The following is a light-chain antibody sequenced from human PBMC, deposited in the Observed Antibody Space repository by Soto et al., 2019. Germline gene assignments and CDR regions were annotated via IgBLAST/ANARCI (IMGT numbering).Light chain of an antibody. CDR2: SSS. CDR3: ATWDDSLNGVV. J-gene: IGLJ2*01. V-gene: IGLV1-44*01. CDR1: SSNIGSNT. Sequence: QSVLTQPPSASGTPGQRVTVFCSGSSSNIGSNTVNWYQQLPRTAPKLLIYSSSQRPSGVPDRFSGSKSGTSASLAISGLQSEDEADYYCATWDDSLNGVVFGGGTKLTVL.